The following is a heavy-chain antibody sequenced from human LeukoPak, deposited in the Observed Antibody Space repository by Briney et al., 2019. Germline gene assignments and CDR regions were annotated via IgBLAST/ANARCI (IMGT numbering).Heavy chain of an antibody. V-gene: IGHV4-59*08. CDR1: GGSISSYY. D-gene: IGHD3-10*01. CDR2: IYYSGST. Sequence: SETLSLTCTVSGGSISSYYWSWIRQPPGKGLEWIGYIYYSGSTNYNPSLKGRVTISVDTSKNQFSLKLYSVTAADTALYYCARHGGMVRGFSDAFDIWGQGTMVTVSS. CDR3: ARHGGMVRGFSDAFDI. J-gene: IGHJ3*02.